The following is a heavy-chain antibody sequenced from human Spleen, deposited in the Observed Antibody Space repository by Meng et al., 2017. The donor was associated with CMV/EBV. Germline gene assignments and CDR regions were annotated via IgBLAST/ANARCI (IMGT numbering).Heavy chain of an antibody. J-gene: IGHJ6*02. CDR1: GFLFSSHS. CDR2: ISGTSKTI. D-gene: IGHD2-2*01. V-gene: IGHV3-48*04. CDR3: ARDRVVVVPAAIMGRAYYYYYGMDV. Sequence: GESLKISCSTSGFLFSSHSMNWVRQAPGKGLEWVSYISGTSKTIYYADSVKGRFTISRDNAKNSLYLQMNSLRAEDTAVYYCARDRVVVVPAAIMGRAYYYYYGMDVWGQGTTVTVSS.